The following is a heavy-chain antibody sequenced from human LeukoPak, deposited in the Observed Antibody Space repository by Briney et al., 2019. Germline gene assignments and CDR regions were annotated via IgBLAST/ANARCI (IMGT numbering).Heavy chain of an antibody. D-gene: IGHD3-22*01. V-gene: IGHV4-34*01. CDR3: ARVGRIGYYDSSGYRF. Sequence: PSETLSLTCAVYGGSFSGYYWSWIRQPPVKGLEWIGEINHSGSTNYNPSLKSRVTISVDTSKNQFSLKLSSVTAADTAVYYCARVGRIGYYDSSGYRFWGQGTLVTVSS. J-gene: IGHJ4*02. CDR2: INHSGST. CDR1: GGSFSGYY.